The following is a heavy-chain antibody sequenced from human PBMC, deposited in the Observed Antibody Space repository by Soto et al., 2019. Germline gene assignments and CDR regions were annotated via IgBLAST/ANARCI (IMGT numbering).Heavy chain of an antibody. J-gene: IGHJ4*02. CDR2: INHSGST. Sequence: QVQLQQWGAGLLKPSETLSLTCAVYGGSFSGYYWSWIRQPPGKGLEWIGEINHSGSTNYNPSLKSRVTISVDTSKNQFSLKLSSVTAADTAEYYCARGRRRIAVAVTANFDYWGQGTLVTVSS. CDR1: GGSFSGYY. CDR3: ARGRRRIAVAVTANFDY. D-gene: IGHD6-19*01. V-gene: IGHV4-34*01.